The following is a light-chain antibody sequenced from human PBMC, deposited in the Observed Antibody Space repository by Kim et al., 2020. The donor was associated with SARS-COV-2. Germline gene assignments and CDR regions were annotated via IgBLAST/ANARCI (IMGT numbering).Light chain of an antibody. CDR2: DAS. V-gene: IGKV3-11*01. CDR1: QTVGSY. CDR3: QQRSNWPRYS. J-gene: IGKJ2*03. Sequence: LSPGERVTLSCRASQTVGSYLAWYQQKPGQAPRLLIYDASTRATGIPASFSGSGSGTDFTLTISSLEPEDFAVYYCQQRSNWPRYSFGQGTKLEI.